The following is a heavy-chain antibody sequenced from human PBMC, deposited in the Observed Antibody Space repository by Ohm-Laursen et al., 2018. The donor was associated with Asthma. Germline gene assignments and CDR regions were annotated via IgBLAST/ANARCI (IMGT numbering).Heavy chain of an antibody. D-gene: IGHD6-13*01. V-gene: IGHV3-30*19. Sequence: SSLRLSCAASGFTFSSYGMHWVRQAPGKGLDWVAIMSYDGNIKYHAHSVKGRFTISRDNSKNTLFLQMNSLRPEDTAVYYCAKYSSSLKLGAFDIWGQGTMVTVSS. CDR2: MSYDGNIK. CDR1: GFTFSSYG. J-gene: IGHJ3*02. CDR3: AKYSSSLKLGAFDI.